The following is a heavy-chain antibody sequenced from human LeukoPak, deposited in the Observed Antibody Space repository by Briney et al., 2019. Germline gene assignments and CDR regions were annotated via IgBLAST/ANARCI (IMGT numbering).Heavy chain of an antibody. CDR2: INHSGST. Sequence: SETLSLTCAVYGGSFSGYYWSWIRQPPGKGLEWIGEINHSGSTNYNPSLKSRVTISVDTSKNQFSLKLSSVTAADTAVYYCARAGGYNLYYFDYWGQGTLVTVSS. CDR1: GGSFSGYY. V-gene: IGHV4-34*01. D-gene: IGHD5-24*01. CDR3: ARAGGYNLYYFDY. J-gene: IGHJ4*02.